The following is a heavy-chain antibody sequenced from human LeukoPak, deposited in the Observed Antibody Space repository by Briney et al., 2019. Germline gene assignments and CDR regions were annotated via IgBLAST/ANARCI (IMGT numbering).Heavy chain of an antibody. CDR3: AGGRLTTGGWFDP. J-gene: IGHJ5*02. CDR1: GGSFGGYF. D-gene: IGHD3-9*01. Sequence: PSEALSVTCAVYGGSFGGYFWSWIRNRPKEGLEWMWESNHSGRTNYNPPLKSRVTISVATSKNQFSLKLTSVTAADTAVYYCAGGRLTTGGWFDPWGQGNLVTVSS. V-gene: IGHV4-34*01. CDR2: SNHSGRT.